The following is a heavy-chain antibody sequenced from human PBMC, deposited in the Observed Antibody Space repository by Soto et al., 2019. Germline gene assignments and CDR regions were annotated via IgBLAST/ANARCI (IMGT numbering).Heavy chain of an antibody. CDR1: GGTFSSYA. CDR2: IIPIFGTA. D-gene: IGHD6-19*01. J-gene: IGHJ5*02. V-gene: IGHV1-69*01. Sequence: QVQLVQSGAEVKKPGSSVKVSCKASGGTFSSYAISWVRQAPGQGLEWMGGIIPIFGTANYAQKFQGRVTITADESTSTAYMELSSLRSEDTAVYYCARMAMYSSGWDNNWFGPWGQGTLVTVSS. CDR3: ARMAMYSSGWDNNWFGP.